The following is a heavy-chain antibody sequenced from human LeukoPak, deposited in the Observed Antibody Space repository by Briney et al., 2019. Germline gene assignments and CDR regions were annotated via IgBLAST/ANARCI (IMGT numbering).Heavy chain of an antibody. CDR3: ARICSGGSCHPLVEYGMDV. CDR2: IYYSGST. J-gene: IGHJ6*02. D-gene: IGHD2-15*01. V-gene: IGHV4-31*03. CDR1: GGSISSGGYY. Sequence: SETLSLTCTVSGGSISSGGYYWSWIRQHPGKGLEWIGYIYYSGSTYYNPSLKSRVTISVDTSKNQFSLKLSSVTAADTAVYYCARICSGGSCHPLVEYGMDVWGQGTTVTVSS.